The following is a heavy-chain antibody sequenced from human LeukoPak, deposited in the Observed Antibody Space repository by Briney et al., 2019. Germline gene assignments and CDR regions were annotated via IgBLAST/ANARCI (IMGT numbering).Heavy chain of an antibody. D-gene: IGHD4-11*01. V-gene: IGHV4-39*01. CDR1: GGSISSSSYY. CDR3: ATTVTSDDYFYYMDV. Sequence: SETLSLTCTVSGGSISSSSYYWGWIRQPPGKGLEWIGSIYYSGSTYYNPSLKSRVTISVDTSKNQFSLKLSSVTAADTAVYYGATTVTSDDYFYYMDVWGKGTTVTVSS. J-gene: IGHJ6*03. CDR2: IYYSGST.